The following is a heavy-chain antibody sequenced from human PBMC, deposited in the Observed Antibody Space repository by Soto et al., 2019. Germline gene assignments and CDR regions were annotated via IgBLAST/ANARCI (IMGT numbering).Heavy chain of an antibody. J-gene: IGHJ3*02. Sequence: GSLRLSCAVSGFICSSYDMSWVRQAPGKGLEWVSTILVGGSTHYEDSVRGRFTISRDTSKNTVYLQMNSLTAGDTAVYYCAKATATGGGAFEIYGQGTMVTVSS. CDR2: ILVGGST. D-gene: IGHD2-8*02. CDR1: GFICSSYD. CDR3: AKATATGGGAFEI. V-gene: IGHV3-23*01.